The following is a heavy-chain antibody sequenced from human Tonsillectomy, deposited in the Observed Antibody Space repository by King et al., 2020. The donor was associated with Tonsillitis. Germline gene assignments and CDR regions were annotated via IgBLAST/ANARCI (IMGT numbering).Heavy chain of an antibody. CDR2: IYSGGKT. CDR1: GFTVSSKY. V-gene: IGHV3-53*01. J-gene: IGHJ2*01. Sequence: VQLVESGGGLIQPGGSLRLSCAASGFTVSSKYMSWGRQAPGKGLEWGSVIYSGGKTYSADSVKGRFTISRDNSKNTLYLQMKSLRAEDTAVYYCATVSGGTNWGYWYFDLWGRGTLVTVSS. D-gene: IGHD7-27*01. CDR3: ATVSGGTNWGYWYFDL.